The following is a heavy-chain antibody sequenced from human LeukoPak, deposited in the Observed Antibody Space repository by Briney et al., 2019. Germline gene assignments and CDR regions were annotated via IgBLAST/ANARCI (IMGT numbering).Heavy chain of an antibody. D-gene: IGHD4-17*01. V-gene: IGHV1-18*01. CDR3: AREYANYGDYPYAFDI. J-gene: IGHJ3*02. CDR1: GYTFTSYG. CDR2: ISAYNGNT. Sequence: ASVKVSCKASGYTFTSYGISWVRQAPGQGLEWMGWISAYNGNTNYAQKLQGRVTMTTDTSTSTAYMELRSLRSDDTAVYYCAREYANYGDYPYAFDIWGQGTMVTVSS.